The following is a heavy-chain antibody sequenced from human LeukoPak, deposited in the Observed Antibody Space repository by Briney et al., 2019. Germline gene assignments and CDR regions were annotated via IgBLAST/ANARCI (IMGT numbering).Heavy chain of an antibody. CDR2: ISASSGHI. Sequence: GGSLRLSCAASGLTFSDYSMNWVRQAPGKGREWVSSISASSGHIHYADSAKGRFTNSRDNAKNSLYLQMNSLRAEDTAVYYCARAEYSSSWSYVYYFDNWGQGTLVTVSS. V-gene: IGHV3-21*01. CDR3: ARAEYSSSWSYVYYFDN. J-gene: IGHJ4*02. D-gene: IGHD6-13*01. CDR1: GLTFSDYS.